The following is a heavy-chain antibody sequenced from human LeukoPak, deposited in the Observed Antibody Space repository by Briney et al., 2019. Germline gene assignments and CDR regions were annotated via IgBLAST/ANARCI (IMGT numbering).Heavy chain of an antibody. Sequence: SETLSLTCAVYGGSFSGYYWSWIRQPPGKGLEWIREINHSGSTNYNPSLKSRVTISVDTSKNQFSLKLSSVTAADTAVYYCAKDAGLWFGEQNDYWGQGTLVTVSS. J-gene: IGHJ4*02. CDR3: AKDAGLWFGEQNDY. D-gene: IGHD3-10*01. CDR1: GGSFSGYY. V-gene: IGHV4-34*01. CDR2: INHSGST.